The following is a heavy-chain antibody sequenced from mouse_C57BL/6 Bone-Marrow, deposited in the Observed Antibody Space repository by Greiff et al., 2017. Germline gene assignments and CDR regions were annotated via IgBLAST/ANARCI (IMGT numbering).Heavy chain of an antibody. D-gene: IGHD3-3*01. CDR2: IYPGSGNT. V-gene: IGHV1-66*01. J-gene: IGHJ2*01. CDR3: ARIGAGNY. CDR1: GYSLTSYY. Sequence: QVQLKESGPEPVKPGASVKISCKASGYSLTSYYIHWVKQRPGPGLEWIGWIYPGSGNTKYNEKFKGKATLTADTSSSTAYMQLSSLTAEDSAVYYCARIGAGNYWGQGTALTVAS.